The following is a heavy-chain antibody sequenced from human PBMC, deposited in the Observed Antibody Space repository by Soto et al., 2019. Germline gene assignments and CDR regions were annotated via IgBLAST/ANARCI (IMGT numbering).Heavy chain of an antibody. D-gene: IGHD3-10*01. CDR1: GFSLTTRGVG. J-gene: IGHJ5*02. CDR3: APIPTYYQYDLFDP. Sequence: QITLKESGPTLVKPTQTLTLTCTFSGFSLTTRGVGVGWIRQPPGKALECLALSYWDDDKRYIPSLQSRLSITKDTHKNQVVLTMTTVNPVDTATYYCAPIPTYYQYDLFDPWGQGTLVSVSS. CDR2: SYWDDDK. V-gene: IGHV2-5*02.